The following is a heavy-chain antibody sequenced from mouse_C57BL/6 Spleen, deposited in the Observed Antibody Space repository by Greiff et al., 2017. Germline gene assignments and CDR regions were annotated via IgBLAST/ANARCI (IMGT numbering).Heavy chain of an antibody. CDR1: GYAFTNYL. J-gene: IGHJ2*01. V-gene: IGHV1-54*01. CDR2: INPGSGGT. D-gene: IGHD1-1*01. Sequence: VQLQQSGAELVRPGTSVKVSCKASGYAFTNYLIEWVKQRPGQGLEWIGVINPGSGGTNYNEKFKGKATLTADKSSSTAYMQLSSLKSEDSAVYFCARGWTTVVAHFDYWGQGTTLTVSS. CDR3: ARGWTTVVAHFDY.